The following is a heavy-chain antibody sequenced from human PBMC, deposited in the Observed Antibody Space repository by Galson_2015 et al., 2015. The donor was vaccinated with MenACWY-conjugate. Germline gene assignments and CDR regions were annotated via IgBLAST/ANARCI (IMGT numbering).Heavy chain of an antibody. CDR3: AKTPLGYYHYVDV. V-gene: IGHV3-23*01. Sequence: SLRLSCPVSGFTSSDYAMRWVRQAPGRGLEWVSGISASGGGTYYPDSVKGRFTISRDNSRNTLYLQMNSLRAEDTAVYYCAKTPLGYYHYVDVWGKGTTVTVSS. CDR1: GFTSSDYA. CDR2: ISASGGGT. J-gene: IGHJ6*03.